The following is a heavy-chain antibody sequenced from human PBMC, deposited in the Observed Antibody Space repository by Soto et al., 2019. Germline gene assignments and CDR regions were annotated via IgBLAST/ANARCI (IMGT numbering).Heavy chain of an antibody. CDR1: VFTFSSYS. CDR3: ARVCGGDGCLGHAQ. J-gene: IGHJ4*02. D-gene: IGHD2-21*01. V-gene: IGHV3-30-3*01. CDR2: ISYDGSNK. Sequence: HPGGALRLSCSASVFTFSSYSMHWVRQAPGKGLEWVAVISYDGSNKYYADSVKGRFTISRDNARSTLYLQMNSLRVEDTAVYYCARVCGGDGCLGHAQWGQGTLVTVSS.